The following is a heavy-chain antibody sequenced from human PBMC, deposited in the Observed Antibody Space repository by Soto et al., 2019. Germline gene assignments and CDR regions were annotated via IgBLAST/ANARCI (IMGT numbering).Heavy chain of an antibody. J-gene: IGHJ6*02. CDR1: VYSFTDYY. D-gene: IGHD3-16*01. CDR2: INPNSGGT. CDR3: ATRPFGGVDAYYYAMDV. V-gene: IGHV1-2*02. Sequence: ASVKVSCKASVYSFTDYYLHWVRQAPGQGLEWMGWINPNSGGTHFSQNFQGRVTMTRDTSISTAYLELSSLRSDDTAVYYCATRPFGGVDAYYYAMDVWGQGTTVTVSS.